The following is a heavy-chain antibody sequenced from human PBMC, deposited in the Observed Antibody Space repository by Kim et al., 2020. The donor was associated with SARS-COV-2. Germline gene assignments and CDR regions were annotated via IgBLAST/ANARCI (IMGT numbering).Heavy chain of an antibody. Sequence: GGSLRLSCAASGFTVSSNYMSWVRQAPGKGLEWVSVIYSGGSTYYADSVKGRFTISRDNSKNTLYLQMNSLRAEDTAVYYCARSEDRYYYDSSGYYYDWYFDLWGRGTLVTVSS. J-gene: IGHJ2*01. V-gene: IGHV3-66*01. CDR3: ARSEDRYYYDSSGYYYDWYFDL. D-gene: IGHD3-22*01. CDR2: IYSGGST. CDR1: GFTVSSNY.